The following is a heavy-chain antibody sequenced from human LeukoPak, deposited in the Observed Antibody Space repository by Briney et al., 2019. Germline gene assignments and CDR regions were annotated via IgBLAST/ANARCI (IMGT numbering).Heavy chain of an antibody. V-gene: IGHV1-46*01. Sequence: ASVKVSSKASRYTFTSYYIHWVRQAPGQGLEWMGIINPSIGSTIYSQKFQGRVTMTRDTSTSTVYMELSSLRSEDTAVYYCARSSHLSGSYFYYYYYYMDVWGKGTTVTVSS. CDR2: INPSIGST. D-gene: IGHD1-26*01. J-gene: IGHJ6*03. CDR3: ARSSHLSGSYFYYYYYYMDV. CDR1: RYTFTSYY.